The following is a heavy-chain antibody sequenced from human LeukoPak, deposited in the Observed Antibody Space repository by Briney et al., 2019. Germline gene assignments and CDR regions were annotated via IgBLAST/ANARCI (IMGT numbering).Heavy chain of an antibody. CDR2: IIPIFGIA. J-gene: IGHJ6*01. Sequence: SVNVSCRASGGTFSSYAISWVRQAPGQGLEWRGSIIPIFGIAKYAQKFQGRVTITADKSTSTAHKELSRLGSEDTAVHYCARLVPTTVVTPGYYYGMDVWGQGTTVTVSS. V-gene: IGHV1-69*04. CDR3: ARLVPTTVVTPGYYYGMDV. D-gene: IGHD4-23*01. CDR1: GGTFSSYA.